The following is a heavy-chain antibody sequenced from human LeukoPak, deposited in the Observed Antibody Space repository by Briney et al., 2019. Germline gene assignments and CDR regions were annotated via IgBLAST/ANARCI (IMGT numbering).Heavy chain of an antibody. J-gene: IGHJ4*02. D-gene: IGHD5-18*01. CDR2: IYHNGNT. CDR1: GGSISSGGYS. V-gene: IGHV4-30-2*01. CDR3: ASGGYSYGFDY. Sequence: MPSETLSLTCAVSGGSISSGGYSWSWIRQPPGKGLEWIGYIYHNGNTYYSPPLKSRVTISVDRSENQLSLKLSSVTAADTAMYYCASGGYSYGFDYWGQGTLVTVSS.